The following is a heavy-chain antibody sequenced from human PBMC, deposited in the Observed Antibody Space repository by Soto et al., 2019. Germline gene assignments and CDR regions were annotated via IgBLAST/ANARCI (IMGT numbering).Heavy chain of an antibody. CDR1: GFTFSGYY. CDR2: FSSSGYTI. CDR3: ATLQLGREEVFDS. D-gene: IGHD1-1*01. V-gene: IGHV3-11*01. Sequence: QVQLVESGGGLVKPGGALRLSCEASGFTFSGYYMTWIRQAPGKGLEWISYFSSSGYTIRYADSVEGRFTVSRDDAKKTLYLQMNSLRAEDTAVYYCATLQLGREEVFDSWGQGTLVTVSS. J-gene: IGHJ4*02.